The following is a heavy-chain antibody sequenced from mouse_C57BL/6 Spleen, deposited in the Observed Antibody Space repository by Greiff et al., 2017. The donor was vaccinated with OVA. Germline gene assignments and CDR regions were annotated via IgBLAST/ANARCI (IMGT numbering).Heavy chain of an antibody. CDR1: GYSFTGYY. Sequence: VQLKQSGPELVKPGASVKISCKASGYSFTGYYMNWVKQSPEKSLEWIGEINPSTGGTTYNQKFKAKATLTVDKSSSTAYMQLKSLTSEDSAVYYCARVNPSNYFDYWGQGTTLTVSS. V-gene: IGHV1-42*01. CDR3: ARVNPSNYFDY. J-gene: IGHJ2*01. CDR2: INPSTGGT.